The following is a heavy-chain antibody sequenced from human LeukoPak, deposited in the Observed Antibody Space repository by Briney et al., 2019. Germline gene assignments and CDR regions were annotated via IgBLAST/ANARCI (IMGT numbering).Heavy chain of an antibody. Sequence: GGSLRLSCAASGFTLSSYWMHWVRQAPGKWRVGVSRINRDGSSTSCADSVKGRFTISRDNAKNTLYLQMNSLRAEDTAVYYCARGEVYYYDRSGYCYCYYYMDVWGKGTTVTVSS. V-gene: IGHV3-74*01. J-gene: IGHJ6*03. CDR3: ARGEVYYYDRSGYCYCYYYMDV. CDR1: GFTLSSYW. D-gene: IGHD3-22*01. CDR2: INRDGSST.